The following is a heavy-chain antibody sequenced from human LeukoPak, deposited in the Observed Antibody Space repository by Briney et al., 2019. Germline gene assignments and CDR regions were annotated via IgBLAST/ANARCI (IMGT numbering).Heavy chain of an antibody. J-gene: IGHJ6*02. V-gene: IGHV1-46*01. CDR3: ARGEYCGGDCYPGYYYYGMDV. CDR2: INPSGGST. Sequence: ASVKVSCKVSGYTLTELSMHWVRQAPGQGLEWMGIINPSGGSTSYAQKFQGRVTMTRDTSTSTVYMELSSLRSEDTAVYYCARGEYCGGDCYPGYYYYGMDVWGQGTTVTVSS. CDR1: GYTLTELS. D-gene: IGHD2-21*02.